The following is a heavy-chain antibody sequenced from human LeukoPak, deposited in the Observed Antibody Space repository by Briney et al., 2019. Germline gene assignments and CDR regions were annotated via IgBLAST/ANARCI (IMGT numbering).Heavy chain of an antibody. D-gene: IGHD3-22*01. CDR3: AKSHYYDSSGYYPSGFDY. J-gene: IGHJ4*02. CDR1: GFTFDDYA. CDR2: FSWYSGSI. Sequence: SLRLSCAASGFTFDDYAMLWVRHAPGKGLVWVSGFSWYSGSIGYADAVKGRFTISRDNAKNSLYLQMNSLRAEDTGLYYCAKSHYYDSSGYYPSGFDYWGQGTLVTVSS. V-gene: IGHV3-9*01.